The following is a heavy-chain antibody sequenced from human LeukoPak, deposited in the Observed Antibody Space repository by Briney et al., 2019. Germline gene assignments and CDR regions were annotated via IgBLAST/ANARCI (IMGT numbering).Heavy chain of an antibody. V-gene: IGHV3-33*06. CDR3: AKDQYSSSTPPSDAFDI. J-gene: IGHJ3*02. CDR1: GFTFSSYG. CDR2: IWYDGSNK. Sequence: PGGSLRLSCAASGFTFSSYGMHWVRQAPGKGLEWVAVIWYDGSNKYYADSVKGRFTISRDNSKNTLYLQMNSLRAEDTAVYYCAKDQYSSSTPPSDAFDIWGQGTMVTVSS. D-gene: IGHD6-6*01.